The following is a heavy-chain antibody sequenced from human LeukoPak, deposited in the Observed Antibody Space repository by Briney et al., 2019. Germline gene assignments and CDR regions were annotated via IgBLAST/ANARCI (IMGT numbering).Heavy chain of an antibody. CDR1: GGTFSSYA. V-gene: IGHV1-69*04. J-gene: IGHJ4*02. CDR3: ARSADKLGSGSYYLDY. Sequence: SVKVSCKASGGTFSSYAIDWVRQAPGQGLEWMGRIIPILSITNYARKFQGRVTITADKSTSTAYMELSSLRSEDTAVYYCARSADKLGSGSYYLDYWGQGTLVTVSS. CDR2: IIPILSIT. D-gene: IGHD3-10*01.